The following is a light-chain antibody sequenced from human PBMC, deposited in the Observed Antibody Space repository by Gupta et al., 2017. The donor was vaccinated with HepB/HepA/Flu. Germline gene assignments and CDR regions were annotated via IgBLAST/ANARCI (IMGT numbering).Light chain of an antibody. CDR1: SGINVATPW. CDR3: TNRHPSGVV. V-gene: IGLV5-45*02. Sequence: QAVLTQPSSLSASPGASASLTCTLRSGINVATPWIYWYQQKPVSPPHYPPRYKSDSDNHQGSGVPRRFSGSKDASTNAVIILIAEVESEAEDYYYSTNRHPSGVVFGGGTKLTVL. J-gene: IGLJ2*01. CDR2: YKSDSDN.